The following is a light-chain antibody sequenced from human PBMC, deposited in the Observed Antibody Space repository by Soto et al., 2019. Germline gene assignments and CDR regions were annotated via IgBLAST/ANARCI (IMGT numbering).Light chain of an antibody. CDR1: QSVSSSY. Sequence: EIVLTQSPGTLSLSPGERATLSCRASQSVSSSYLAWYQQKPGQAPRLLIYGASSRATGIPARFSGSGSGTDFTLTISRLEPEDFAVYYCQQYGSSRPITFGPGTKVDIK. CDR3: QQYGSSRPIT. V-gene: IGKV3-20*01. CDR2: GAS. J-gene: IGKJ3*01.